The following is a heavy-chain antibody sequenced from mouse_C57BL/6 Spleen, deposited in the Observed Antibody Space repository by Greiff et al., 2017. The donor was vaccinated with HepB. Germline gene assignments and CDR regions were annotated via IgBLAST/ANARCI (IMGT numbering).Heavy chain of an antibody. CDR1: GYSITSDY. J-gene: IGHJ3*01. D-gene: IGHD2-1*01. V-gene: IGHV3-8*01. CDR3: ASGEYGNSWFAY. CDR2: ISYSGST. Sequence: VQLKESGPGLAKPSQTLSLTCSVTGYSITSDYWNWLRKFPGNKLEYMGYISYSGSTYYNPSLKSRISITRDTSKNQYYLQLNSVTTEDTATYYCASGEYGNSWFAYWGQGTLVTVSA.